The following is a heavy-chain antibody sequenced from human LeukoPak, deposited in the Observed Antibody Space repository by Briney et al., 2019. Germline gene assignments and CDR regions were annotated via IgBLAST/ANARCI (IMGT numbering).Heavy chain of an antibody. J-gene: IGHJ6*03. V-gene: IGHV4-34*01. CDR2: INHSGST. Sequence: PSETLSLTCAVYGGSFSGYYWSWIRQPPGKGLEWIGEINHSGSTNYNPSLKSRVTISIDTSKNQFSLNLSSVAAADTAVYYCARSYNYYYMDVWGKGTTVTVSS. CDR1: GGSFSGYY. CDR3: ARSYNYYYMDV.